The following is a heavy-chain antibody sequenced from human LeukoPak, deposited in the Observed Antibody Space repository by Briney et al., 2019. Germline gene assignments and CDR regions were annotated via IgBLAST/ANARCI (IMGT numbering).Heavy chain of an antibody. CDR3: ARQRWFGGDWRERRWFDP. D-gene: IGHD3-10*01. CDR1: GVSISSSSYY. J-gene: IGHJ5*02. V-gene: IGHV4-39*01. CDR2: IYYSGRT. Sequence: PSETLSLTCTVSGVSISSSSYYWGWIRQPPGKGLECIGSIYYSGRTYYNPSLKSRVTISVDTSKNQFSLKLSSVTAADTAVYYCARQRWFGGDWRERRWFDPWGQGTLVTVSS.